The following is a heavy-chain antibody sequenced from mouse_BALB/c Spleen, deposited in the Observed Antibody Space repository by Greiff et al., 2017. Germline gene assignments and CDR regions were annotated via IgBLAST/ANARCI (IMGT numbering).Heavy chain of an antibody. Sequence: EVQLVESGPGLVKPSQSLSLTCTVTGYSITSDYAWNWIRQFPGNKLEWMGYISYSGSTSYNPSLKSRISITRDTSKNQFFLQLNSVTTEDTATYYCASDGFFAYWGQGTLVTVSA. CDR1: GYSITSDYA. J-gene: IGHJ3*01. V-gene: IGHV3-2*02. CDR2: ISYSGST. D-gene: IGHD2-3*01. CDR3: ASDGFFAY.